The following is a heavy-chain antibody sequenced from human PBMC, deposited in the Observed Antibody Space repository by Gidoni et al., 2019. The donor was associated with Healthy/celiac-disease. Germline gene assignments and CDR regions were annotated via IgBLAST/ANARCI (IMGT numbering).Heavy chain of an antibody. CDR1: GGSISSSSYY. CDR3: ARLTGWNYANFDY. D-gene: IGHD1-7*01. V-gene: IGHV4-39*01. J-gene: IGHJ4*02. CDR2: IYYSGST. Sequence: QLQLQESGPGLVKPSETLSLTCTVSGGSISSSSYYWGWIRQPPGKGLEWIGSIYYSGSTYYNPSLKSRVTISVDTSKNQFSLKLSSVTAADTAVYYCARLTGWNYANFDYWGQGTLVTVSS.